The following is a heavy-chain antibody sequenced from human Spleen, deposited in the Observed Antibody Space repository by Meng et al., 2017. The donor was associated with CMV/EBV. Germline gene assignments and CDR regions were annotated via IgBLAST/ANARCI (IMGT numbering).Heavy chain of an antibody. J-gene: IGHJ4*02. Sequence: GPLAESGPGLVAPSQTLSLTCTVSGGSMSSGNYYWSWIRQSPGKGLEWIGYMQHSGSAYYNPSLKSRVSISVDTSKNQFSLNLNSMTAADTAVYYCASFDHIPRRNYFDYWGQGTLVTVSS. D-gene: IGHD2-21*01. CDR3: ASFDHIPRRNYFDY. V-gene: IGHV4-30-4*01. CDR1: GGSMSSGNYY. CDR2: MQHSGSA.